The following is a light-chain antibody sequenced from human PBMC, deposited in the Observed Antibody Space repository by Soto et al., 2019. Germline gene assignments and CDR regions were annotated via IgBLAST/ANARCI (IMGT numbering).Light chain of an antibody. Sequence: DIQITQSPCSVSGSVGDRVTITCRASQGVSTWLAWYQQKTGKAPNLLIYTASSLQSGVPSRFSGSGSGTDFTLTINGLQPEGFATYYCQQAASFPITFGEGTRLDIK. CDR3: QQAASFPIT. J-gene: IGKJ5*01. CDR1: QGVSTW. CDR2: TAS. V-gene: IGKV1-12*01.